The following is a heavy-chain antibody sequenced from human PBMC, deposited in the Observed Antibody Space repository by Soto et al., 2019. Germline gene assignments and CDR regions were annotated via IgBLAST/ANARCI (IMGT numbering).Heavy chain of an antibody. Sequence: QLQESGPGLVKPSETLSLTCSVSGDSINSDKYYWGWIRQPPGKGLEWIGSIYYRGNTYYNPSLQTRVTMYLDKTERQYSVGQISVSAADSAAYFCTRLEGLATSSYYFDFWWQGAQVTVSS. CDR1: GDSINSDKYY. J-gene: IGHJ4*02. CDR2: IYYRGNT. V-gene: IGHV4-39*01. CDR3: TRLEGLATSSYYFDF. D-gene: IGHD6-6*01.